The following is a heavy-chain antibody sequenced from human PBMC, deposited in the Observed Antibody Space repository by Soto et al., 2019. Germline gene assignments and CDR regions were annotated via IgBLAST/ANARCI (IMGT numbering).Heavy chain of an antibody. CDR1: GGTFSSYA. J-gene: IGHJ6*02. V-gene: IGHV1-69*13. Sequence: SVKVSCKAPGGTFSSYAISWVRQAPGQGLEWMGGIIPIFGTAKYAQKFQGRVTITADESTSTGYMELSSLRSEDTAVYYCARSQGGSSSLDIYYYSYYGMDVWGQGTTVTVSS. CDR2: IIPIFGTA. D-gene: IGHD2-15*01. CDR3: ARSQGGSSSLDIYYYSYYGMDV.